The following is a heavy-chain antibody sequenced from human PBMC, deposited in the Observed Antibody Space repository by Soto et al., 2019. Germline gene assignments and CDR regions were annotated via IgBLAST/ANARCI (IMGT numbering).Heavy chain of an antibody. CDR2: LYQGLSI. CDR1: SGSFSGYY. D-gene: IGHD2-21*02. J-gene: IGHJ5*02. V-gene: IGHV4-34*01. CDR3: ARDQGVVVTADNWFDP. Sequence: SETLSLTCAVYSGSFSGYYWSWVRQPPGKGLEWIGELYQGLSIVYNPSLESRVTISGDSSKNQFSLKLRSVTAAGTAIYYCARDQGVVVTADNWFDPWGQGILVTVSS.